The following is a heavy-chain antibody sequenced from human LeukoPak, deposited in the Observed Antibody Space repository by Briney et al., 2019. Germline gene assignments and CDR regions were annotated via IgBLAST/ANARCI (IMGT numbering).Heavy chain of an antibody. CDR2: ISSSSSYI. J-gene: IGHJ4*02. Sequence: GGSLRLSCAASGFTFSTSVMHWVRQAPGKGLEWVSSISSSSSYIYYADSVKGRFTISRDNAKNSLYLQMNSLRAEDTAVYYCARLTTTVTTPFDYWGQGTLVTVSS. V-gene: IGHV3-21*01. CDR1: GFTFSTSV. CDR3: ARLTTTVTTPFDY. D-gene: IGHD4-17*01.